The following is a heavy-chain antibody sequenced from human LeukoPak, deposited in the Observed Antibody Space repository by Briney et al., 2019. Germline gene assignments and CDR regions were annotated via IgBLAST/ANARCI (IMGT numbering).Heavy chain of an antibody. D-gene: IGHD2-8*01. V-gene: IGHV4-59*08. CDR2: IYYSGTT. Sequence: PTDTLSLTRSLSGGSIRGLYRSWIPDPPGERLERIGFIYYSGTTHYNTSLKSRVTIVLDTSSNPFSLRVRSVTAADTAVDYWAMYVIRSHPGGFSYTHSFDTWGHGTRVTVSS. CDR3: AMYVIRSHPGGFSYTHSFDT. CDR1: GGSIRGLY. J-gene: IGHJ3*02.